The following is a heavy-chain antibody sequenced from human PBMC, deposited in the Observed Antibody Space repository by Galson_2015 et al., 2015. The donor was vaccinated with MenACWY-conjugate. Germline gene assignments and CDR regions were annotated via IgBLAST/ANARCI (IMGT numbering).Heavy chain of an antibody. J-gene: IGHJ4*02. CDR3: VRGDSGPRLED. Sequence: ETLSLTCAVYGGSFSGSYWSWTRHSPGKGLEWIGEVNNRGSTSYNASLKSRVTILIDTSKNQFSLSLSSVTAADTAVYYCVRGDSGPRLEDWGQGTLVTVSS. CDR1: GGSFSGSY. V-gene: IGHV4-34*01. D-gene: IGHD2-8*02. CDR2: VNNRGST.